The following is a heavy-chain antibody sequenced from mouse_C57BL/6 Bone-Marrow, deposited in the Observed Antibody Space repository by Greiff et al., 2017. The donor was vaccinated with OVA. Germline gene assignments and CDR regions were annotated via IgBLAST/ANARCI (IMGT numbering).Heavy chain of an antibody. CDR3: ARSSGNYFYAMDY. CDR2: IYPRDGST. D-gene: IGHD2-1*01. Sequence: QVQLKQSGPELVKPGASVKLSCKASGYTFTSYDINWVKQRPGQGLEWIGWIYPRDGSTKYNEKFKGKATLTVDTSSSTAYMELHSLTSEDSAVYFCARSSGNYFYAMDYWGQGTSVTVSS. J-gene: IGHJ4*01. CDR1: GYTFTSYD. V-gene: IGHV1-85*01.